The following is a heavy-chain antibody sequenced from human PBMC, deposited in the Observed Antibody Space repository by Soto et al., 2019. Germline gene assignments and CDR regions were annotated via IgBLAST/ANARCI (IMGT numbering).Heavy chain of an antibody. Sequence: SETLSLTCSVPTYSISSGFFWGWIRQPPGKGLEWIGSIFHTGDTYYNPSLKSRITMSVDASRNQFSLKLTSLTAADTAVYYCARDTNSLDPWGQGTLVTVSS. V-gene: IGHV4-38-2*02. CDR3: ARDTNSLDP. CDR2: IFHTGDT. D-gene: IGHD1-1*01. J-gene: IGHJ5*02. CDR1: TYSISSGFF.